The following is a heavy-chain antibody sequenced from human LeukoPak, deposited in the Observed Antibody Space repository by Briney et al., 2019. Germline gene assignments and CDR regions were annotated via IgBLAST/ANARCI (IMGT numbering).Heavy chain of an antibody. CDR2: IGAAGSTI. CDR1: GFTFSSYS. V-gene: IGHV3-48*01. CDR3: ARGGGLDV. Sequence: PGGSLRLSCAASGFTFSSYSMNWVRQAPGKGLEWVSYIGAAGSTIYYADSVKGRFTISRDNAKNSLFLQMSNLRAEDTAVYFCARGGGLDVWGQGATVTVSS. D-gene: IGHD3-16*01. J-gene: IGHJ6*02.